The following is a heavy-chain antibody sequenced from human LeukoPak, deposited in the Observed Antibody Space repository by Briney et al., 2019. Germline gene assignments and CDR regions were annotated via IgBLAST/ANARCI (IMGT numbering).Heavy chain of an antibody. CDR2: ISYDGSNK. CDR3: AKGFRIVVVISYFDY. Sequence: GRSLRLSCAASGFSFSSYGMHWVRQAPGKGLEWVAVISYDGSNKYYADYVKGRFTISRDNSKNTLYLQMNSLRAEDTAVYYCAKGFRIVVVISYFDYWGQGTLVTVSS. CDR1: GFSFSSYG. V-gene: IGHV3-30*18. D-gene: IGHD3-22*01. J-gene: IGHJ4*02.